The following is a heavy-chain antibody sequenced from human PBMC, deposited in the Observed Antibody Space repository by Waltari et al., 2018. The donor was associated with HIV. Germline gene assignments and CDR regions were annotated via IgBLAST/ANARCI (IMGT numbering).Heavy chain of an antibody. CDR3: ARMGLMMYAIGAFDI. CDR1: GFTFSLYW. D-gene: IGHD2-8*01. CDR2: IKRDVSEK. J-gene: IGHJ3*02. Sequence: EVQLVESGGGLVQPGGSLRLSCAASGFTFSLYWMSWVRQAPGKGLEWVANIKRDVSEKHYVDSVRGRFTISRDNAKKSLYLQMNSLRAEDMAVYYCARMGLMMYAIGAFDIWGQGTMVTVSS. V-gene: IGHV3-7*01.